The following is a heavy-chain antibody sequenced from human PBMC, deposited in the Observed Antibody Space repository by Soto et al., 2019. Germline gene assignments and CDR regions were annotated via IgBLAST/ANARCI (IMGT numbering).Heavy chain of an antibody. CDR3: ARLMVPAADYYYYGMDV. D-gene: IGHD2-2*01. J-gene: IGHJ6*02. CDR2: IWYDGSNK. CDR1: GFTFSSYG. Sequence: GSLRLSCAASGFTFSSYGMHWVRQAPGKGLEWVAVIWYDGSNKYYADSVKGRFTISRDNSKNTLYLQMNSLRAEDTAVYYCARLMVPAADYYYYGMDVWGQGTTVTVSS. V-gene: IGHV3-33*01.